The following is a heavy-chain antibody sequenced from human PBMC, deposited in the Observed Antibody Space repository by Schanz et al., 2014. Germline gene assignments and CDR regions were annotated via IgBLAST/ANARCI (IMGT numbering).Heavy chain of an antibody. J-gene: IGHJ4*02. CDR3: VRDLGGDQTDY. V-gene: IGHV3-33*08. CDR2: IRYDGRNK. Sequence: VQLLESGGGLVQPGGSLRLSCAASGFTFISYDIHWVRQAPGKGLEWVAVIRYDGRNKNFVESVKGRFTISRDNSKNTLYLQVNSLRAEDTAVYYCVRDLGGDQTDYWGQGTLVTVSS. D-gene: IGHD4-17*01. CDR1: GFTFISYD.